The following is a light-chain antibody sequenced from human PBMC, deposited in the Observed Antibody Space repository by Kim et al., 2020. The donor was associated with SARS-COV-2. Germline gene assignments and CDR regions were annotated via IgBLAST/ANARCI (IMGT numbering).Light chain of an antibody. V-gene: IGKV1-13*02. Sequence: AIQLTQSPSSLSASVGDRLTITCRASQDISSSLAWYQQKVGKSPKLLIYDASRLEGGVPSRFSGSGSGTDFTLTITSLQPEDFATYYCQHFNSYPLTFGGGTKVDIK. CDR3: QHFNSYPLT. J-gene: IGKJ4*01. CDR2: DAS. CDR1: QDISSS.